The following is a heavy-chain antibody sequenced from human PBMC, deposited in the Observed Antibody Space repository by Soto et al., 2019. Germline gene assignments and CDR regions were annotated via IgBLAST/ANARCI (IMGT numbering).Heavy chain of an antibody. D-gene: IGHD2-15*01. Sequence: QVQLVQSGAEVKKPGSSVKVSCKASGGTFSSYTISWVRQAPGQGLEWMGRIIPILGIANYAQKFQGRVTINADKSTSTAYMELSSLRSEDTAVYYCALQDSNYYYYYYMDVWGKGTTVTVSS. J-gene: IGHJ6*03. CDR3: ALQDSNYYYYYYMDV. CDR2: IIPILGIA. CDR1: GGTFSSYT. V-gene: IGHV1-69*02.